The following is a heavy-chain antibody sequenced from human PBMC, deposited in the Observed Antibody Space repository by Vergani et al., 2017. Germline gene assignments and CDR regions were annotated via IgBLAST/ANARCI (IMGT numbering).Heavy chain of an antibody. Sequence: EVQLVESGGGLVKPGGSLRLSCAASGFSFSSYSMNWVRQAPGKGLEWVASISGSSSYVFYRDSVEGRFTITRDNAKKSVYLQMNSLRAEDTAVYYCARGFVVVPAAISWFDPWGQGTLVTVSS. CDR1: GFSFSSYS. D-gene: IGHD2-2*01. V-gene: IGHV3-21*02. CDR2: ISGSSSYV. CDR3: ARGFVVVPAAISWFDP. J-gene: IGHJ5*02.